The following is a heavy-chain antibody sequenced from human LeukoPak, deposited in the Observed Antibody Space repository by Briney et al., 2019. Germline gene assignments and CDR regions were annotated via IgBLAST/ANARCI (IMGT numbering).Heavy chain of an antibody. J-gene: IGHJ4*02. Sequence: SETLSLTCTVSGYSISSGYYWGWIRQPPGKGLEWTGSIDHSGSTYYNPSLKSRITISVDTSKNQFSLKLSSVTAADTAVYYCARGTYYYGSRTYYFDYWGQGTLVTVSS. CDR1: GYSISSGYY. CDR3: ARGTYYYGSRTYYFDY. CDR2: IDHSGST. V-gene: IGHV4-38-2*02. D-gene: IGHD3-10*01.